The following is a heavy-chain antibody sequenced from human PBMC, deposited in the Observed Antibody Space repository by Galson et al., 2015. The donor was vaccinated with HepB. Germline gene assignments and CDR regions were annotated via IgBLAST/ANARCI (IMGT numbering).Heavy chain of an antibody. D-gene: IGHD6-13*01. J-gene: IGHJ4*02. V-gene: IGHV1-3*01. Sequence: SVKVSCKASGYTFTSYAMHWVRQAPGQRLEWMGWINAGNGNTKYSQKFQGRVTITRDTSASTAYMELSSLRSEDTAVYYCARGRGYSSSWYGNWGQGTLVTVSS. CDR2: INAGNGNT. CDR3: ARGRGYSSSWYGN. CDR1: GYTFTSYA.